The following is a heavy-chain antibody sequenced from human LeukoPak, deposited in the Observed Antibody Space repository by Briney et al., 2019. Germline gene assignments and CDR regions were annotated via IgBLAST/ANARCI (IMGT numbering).Heavy chain of an antibody. V-gene: IGHV1-2*02. CDR2: INPNSGGT. Sequence: ASVKVSCKASGYTFTGYYMHWVRQAPGQGLEWMGWINPNSGGTNYAQKFQGRVTMTRDTSISTAYMELSRLRSDDPAVYYCARVVTQDIVVVPATIWGFDYWGQGTLVTVSS. CDR1: GYTFTGYY. D-gene: IGHD2-2*01. CDR3: ARVVTQDIVVVPATIWGFDY. J-gene: IGHJ4*02.